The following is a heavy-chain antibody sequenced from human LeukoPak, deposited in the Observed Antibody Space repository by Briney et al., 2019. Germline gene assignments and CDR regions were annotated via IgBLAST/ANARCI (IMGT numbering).Heavy chain of an antibody. J-gene: IGHJ6*03. CDR1: GFTFSDYY. CDR3: ARRYDSEHYYYYMDV. Sequence: PGGSLRLSCAASGFTFSDYYMSWIRQAPGKGLEWVSYISSSGSTIYYADSVKGRFTISRDNAKNSLYLQMNGLRAEDTAVYYCARRYDSEHYYYYMDVWGKGTTVTVSS. D-gene: IGHD3-3*01. V-gene: IGHV3-11*04. CDR2: ISSSGSTI.